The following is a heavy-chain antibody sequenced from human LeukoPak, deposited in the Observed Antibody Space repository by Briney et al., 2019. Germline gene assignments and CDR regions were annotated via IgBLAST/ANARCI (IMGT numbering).Heavy chain of an antibody. CDR3: AREVPAAPRTDAFDI. V-gene: IGHV4-4*07. J-gene: IGHJ3*02. D-gene: IGHD2-2*01. Sequence: KPSETLSLTCTVSGGSISSYYWSWIRQPAGKGLEWIGRIYTSGSTHYNPALKSRVTMSVDTSKNQFSLKLSSVTAADTAVYYCAREVPAAPRTDAFDIWGQGTMVTVSS. CDR2: IYTSGST. CDR1: GGSISSYY.